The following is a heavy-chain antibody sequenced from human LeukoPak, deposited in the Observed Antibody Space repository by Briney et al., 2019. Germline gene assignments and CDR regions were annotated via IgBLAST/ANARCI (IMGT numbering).Heavy chain of an antibody. CDR3: AKDVNVLLWFGELLSLSPFDY. CDR1: GFTFSSYA. V-gene: IGHV3-23*01. D-gene: IGHD3-10*01. Sequence: PGGSLRLSCAASGFTFSSYAMSWVRQAPGKGLEWVSAISGSGGSTYYADSVKGRFTISRDNSKNTLYLQMNSLRAEDTAVYYCAKDVNVLLWFGELLSLSPFDYWGQGTLVTVSS. J-gene: IGHJ4*02. CDR2: ISGSGGST.